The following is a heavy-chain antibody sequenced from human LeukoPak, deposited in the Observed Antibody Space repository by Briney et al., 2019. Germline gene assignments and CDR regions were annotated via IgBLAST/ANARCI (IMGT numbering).Heavy chain of an antibody. D-gene: IGHD5-12*01. CDR2: IIPILGIA. CDR1: GGTFSSYA. V-gene: IGHV1-69*04. Sequence: SVTVSCTASGGTFSSYAISWVRQAPGQGLEWMGRIIPILGIANYAQKFQGRVTITADKSTSTAYMELSSLRSEDTAVYYCARADIVATISSGYYGMDVWGQGTTVTVSS. CDR3: ARADIVATISSGYYGMDV. J-gene: IGHJ6*02.